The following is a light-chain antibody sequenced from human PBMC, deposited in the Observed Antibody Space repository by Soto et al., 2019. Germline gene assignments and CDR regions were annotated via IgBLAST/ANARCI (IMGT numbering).Light chain of an antibody. V-gene: IGKV1-39*01. CDR3: QQTYMTPIT. J-gene: IGKJ5*01. Sequence: IRMSQYPSSMSDSXGERVTIHSRTCERINKYVHWFRHKPGXANTILIXGXATLQSAIQSRLSGSGSGTDFTDFTRTISSLQPEDFATYYGQQTYMTPITFGQGTRLEI. CDR2: GXA. CDR1: ERINKY.